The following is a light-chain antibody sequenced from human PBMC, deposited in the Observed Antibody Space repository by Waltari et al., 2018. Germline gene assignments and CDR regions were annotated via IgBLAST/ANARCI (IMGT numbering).Light chain of an antibody. CDR3: SSYTSSISLV. CDR2: DCS. CDR1: RSDVACYTY. Sequence: QSALTQPASVSGSPGPSITISSTGTRSDVACYTYVSWYQHHPGKAPKLIIYDCSHRPSGVSNPFSGSKSGNTASLIISGLPAEDWAHYYCSSYTSSISLVFGGGTKLTVL. J-gene: IGLJ3*02. V-gene: IGLV2-14*01.